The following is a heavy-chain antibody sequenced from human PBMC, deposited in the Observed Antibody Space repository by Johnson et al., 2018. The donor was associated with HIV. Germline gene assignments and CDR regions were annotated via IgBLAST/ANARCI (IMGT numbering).Heavy chain of an antibody. CDR1: GFTFSSYG. CDR2: IRYDGSNK. V-gene: IGHV3-30*02. J-gene: IGHJ3*02. Sequence: QVHLVESGGGVVQPGGSLRLSCAASGFTFSSYGMHWVRQAPGKGLEWVAFIRYDGSNKYYADSVKGRFTISRDNSKNTLYLQMNSLRAEDAAVYYCAIIPPGGAGKGADAFDIWGQGTMVTVSS. D-gene: IGHD1-26*01. CDR3: AIIPPGGAGKGADAFDI.